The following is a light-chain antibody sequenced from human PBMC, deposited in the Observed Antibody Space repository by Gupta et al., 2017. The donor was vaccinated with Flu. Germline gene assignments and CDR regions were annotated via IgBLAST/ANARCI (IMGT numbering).Light chain of an antibody. CDR1: QSISSW. J-gene: IGKJ3*01. CDR3: QQDNSYIT. V-gene: IGKV1-5*03. CDR2: KAS. Sequence: DIQMTQSPSTLSASVGDRVTITCRASQSISSWLAWYQQKPGKAPKLLIYKASSLESGVPSRFSGSGSGTEFTLTISSLQPDDFATYYCQQDNSYITFGHGTKVDIK.